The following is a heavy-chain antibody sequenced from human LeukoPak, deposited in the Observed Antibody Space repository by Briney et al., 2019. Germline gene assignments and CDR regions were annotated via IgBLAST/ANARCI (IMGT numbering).Heavy chain of an antibody. CDR1: GFTFSIYC. CDR3: AKDIGVIDY. D-gene: IGHD1-26*01. Sequence: GGSLRLSCEASGFTFSIYCMQWVRQAPGKGLEWVALIYYDGNNKNYSDSVKGRFTISRDNSKNTLYLQMNSLRAEDTAVYYCAKDIGVIDYWGQGTLVTVSS. J-gene: IGHJ4*02. CDR2: IYYDGNNK. V-gene: IGHV3-33*06.